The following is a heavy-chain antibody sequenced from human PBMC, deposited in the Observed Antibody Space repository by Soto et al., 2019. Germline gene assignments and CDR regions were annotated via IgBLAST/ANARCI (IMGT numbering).Heavy chain of an antibody. J-gene: IGHJ4*01. V-gene: IGHV1-18*01. CDR3: ARAPVVATLNDY. D-gene: IGHD1-26*01. Sequence: ASVKVSCKASGYTFTNYAFTWVRQAPGQGLEWMGWISAYNGNTNYAQMFQGRVTMTTDTSTSTAYMELRSLRSDDTAMYYCARAPVVATLNDYCGHVTLVTVSS. CDR2: ISAYNGNT. CDR1: GYTFTNYA.